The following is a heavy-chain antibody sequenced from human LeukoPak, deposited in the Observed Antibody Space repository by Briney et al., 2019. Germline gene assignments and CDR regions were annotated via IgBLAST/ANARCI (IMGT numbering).Heavy chain of an antibody. CDR1: GFTFSSYA. J-gene: IGHJ5*02. D-gene: IGHD2-15*01. Sequence: GGSLRLSCAASGFTFSSYAMNWVRQAPGKGLEWVSAISGSGGSTNYADSVKGRFTISRDNSKNTLYLQMNSLRAEDTAVYYCAKAQVVGATQNRFDPWGQGTLVTVSS. CDR3: AKAQVVGATQNRFDP. V-gene: IGHV3-23*01. CDR2: ISGSGGST.